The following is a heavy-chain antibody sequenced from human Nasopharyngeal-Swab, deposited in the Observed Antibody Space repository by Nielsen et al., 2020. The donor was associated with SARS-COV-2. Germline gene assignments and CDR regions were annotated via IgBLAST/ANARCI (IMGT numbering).Heavy chain of an antibody. V-gene: IGHV5-10-1*01. Sequence: GESLKISCKGSGYSFTSYWITWVRQMPGKGLEWLGRIDPSDSYTNYSPSFQGHVTISADKSISTAYLQWSSLKASDTAMYYCARQMRGTPFGAFDIWGQGTMVTVSS. J-gene: IGHJ3*02. CDR1: GYSFTSYW. D-gene: IGHD3-16*01. CDR2: IDPSDSYT. CDR3: ARQMRGTPFGAFDI.